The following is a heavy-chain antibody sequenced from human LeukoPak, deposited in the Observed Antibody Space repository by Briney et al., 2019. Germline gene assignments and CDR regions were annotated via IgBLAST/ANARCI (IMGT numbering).Heavy chain of an antibody. V-gene: IGHV5-10-1*01. CDR2: IDPSDSYT. CDR1: GYNFTSYW. Sequence: GESLKISCKGSGYNFTSYWISWVRPVPGKGLEWMGRIDPSDSYTNYSPSFQGHVTISADKSISTAYLQWSSLKASDTAMYYCARTVGATVWFDPWGQGTLVTVSS. CDR3: ARTVGATVWFDP. D-gene: IGHD1-26*01. J-gene: IGHJ5*02.